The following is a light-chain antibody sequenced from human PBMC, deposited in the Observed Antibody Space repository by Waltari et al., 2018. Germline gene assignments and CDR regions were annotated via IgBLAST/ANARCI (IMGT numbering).Light chain of an antibody. CDR2: DVS. CDR3: TSYTTSSTPHVV. Sequence: QSALTQPASVSGSPGQSITISCSGTNTDVGGYNYVSWYQTHPGKAPKLMIYDVSNRPSGISYRFSGSKSGNTASLTISGLQAEDEAEYYCTSYTTSSTPHVVFGGGTKLSVL. V-gene: IGLV2-14*03. CDR1: NTDVGGYNY. J-gene: IGLJ2*01.